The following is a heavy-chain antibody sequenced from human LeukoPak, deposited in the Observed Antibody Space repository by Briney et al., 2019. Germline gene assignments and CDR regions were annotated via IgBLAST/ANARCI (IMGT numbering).Heavy chain of an antibody. D-gene: IGHD2-15*01. CDR2: INPNSGGT. Sequence: GASVKVSSKASGYTFTGYYMHWVRQAPGQGLEWMGRINPNSGGTNYAQKFQGRVTMTRDTSISTAYMELSRLRSDDTAVYCYARTGYCSGGSGKPQREYYYYYMDVGGKGTTVTVSS. J-gene: IGHJ6*03. CDR3: ARTGYCSGGSGKPQREYYYYYMDV. CDR1: GYTFTGYY. V-gene: IGHV1-2*06.